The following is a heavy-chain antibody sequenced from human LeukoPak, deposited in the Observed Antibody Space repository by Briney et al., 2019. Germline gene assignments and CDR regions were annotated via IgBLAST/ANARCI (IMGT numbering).Heavy chain of an antibody. J-gene: IGHJ4*02. V-gene: IGHV4-34*01. CDR2: INHSGST. CDR1: GGSFSGYY. CDR3: ARGRRLATY. Sequence: SETLSLTCAVYGGSFSGYYWSWIRQPPGKGLEWIGEINHSGSTNYNPSLKSRVTISVDTSKNQFSLKLSSVTAADTAVYYCARGRRLATYWGQGTLVTVSS. D-gene: IGHD3-9*01.